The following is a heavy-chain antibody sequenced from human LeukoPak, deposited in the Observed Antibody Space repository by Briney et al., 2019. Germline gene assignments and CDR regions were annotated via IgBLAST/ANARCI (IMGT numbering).Heavy chain of an antibody. CDR2: ISGSGGST. CDR3: AKSSFFEGAGGIYQLPNWFDP. CDR1: GFTFSSYA. D-gene: IGHD3-3*02. J-gene: IGHJ5*02. Sequence: PGGSLRLSRAASGFTFSSYAMSWVRQAPGKGLEWVSAISGSGGSTYYADSVKGRFTISRDNSKNTLYLQMNSLRAEDTAVYYCAKSSFFEGAGGIYQLPNWFDPWGQGTLVTVSS. V-gene: IGHV3-23*01.